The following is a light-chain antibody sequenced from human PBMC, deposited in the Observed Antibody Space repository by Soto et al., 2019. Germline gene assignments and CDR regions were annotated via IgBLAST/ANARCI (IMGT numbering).Light chain of an antibody. CDR3: QSYDIKLSSPV. CDR2: ANT. Sequence: QAVVTQPPSVSGAPGQRVTISCAGNTSNIGAGYDVHWYQQFPGTAPRLVIHANTNRPSGVPDRFSGSKSGTSASLAITGLQADDEADYHCQSYDIKLSSPVFGGGTKLT. J-gene: IGLJ2*01. CDR1: TSNIGAGYD. V-gene: IGLV1-40*01.